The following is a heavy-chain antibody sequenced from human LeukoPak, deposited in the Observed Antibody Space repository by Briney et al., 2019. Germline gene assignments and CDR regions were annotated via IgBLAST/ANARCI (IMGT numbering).Heavy chain of an antibody. CDR1: VGSISRSSYY. J-gene: IGHJ3*02. Sequence: SETLSLTCSVSVGSISRSSYYWSWIRQPAGKGLEWIGRIYTSGSTNYNPSLKSRVTISVDTSKNQFSLKLSSVTAADTAVYYCARGRYFDWLVTSDAFDIWGQGTMVTVSS. CDR3: ARGRYFDWLVTSDAFDI. D-gene: IGHD3-9*01. CDR2: IYTSGST. V-gene: IGHV4-61*02.